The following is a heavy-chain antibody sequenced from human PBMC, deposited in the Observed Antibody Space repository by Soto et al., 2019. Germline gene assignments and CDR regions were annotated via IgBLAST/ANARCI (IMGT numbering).Heavy chain of an antibody. Sequence: PGGSLRLSCAASGFTFSSYGMHWVRQAPGKGLEWVAVISYDGSNKYYADSVKGRFTISRDNSKNTLYLQMNSLRAEDTAVYYCAKDLLPHHGTNYFDYWGQGTLVTVSS. CDR1: GFTFSSYG. CDR3: AKDLLPHHGTNYFDY. V-gene: IGHV3-30*18. CDR2: ISYDGSNK. J-gene: IGHJ4*02.